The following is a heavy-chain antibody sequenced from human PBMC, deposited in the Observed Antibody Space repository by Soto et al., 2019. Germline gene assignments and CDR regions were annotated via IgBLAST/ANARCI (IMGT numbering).Heavy chain of an antibody. CDR2: INTDGSST. J-gene: IGHJ4*02. CDR3: AKGGARLLDY. Sequence: EVQLVESGGGSVQPGGSLRLSCAASGFTFSSYWMHWVRQAPGKGLVWVSRINTDGSSTSYADSVKGRFTISTDNAKNTLYLQMNSLRAEDTAVYYCAKGGARLLDYWGQGTLVTVSS. V-gene: IGHV3-74*01. CDR1: GFTFSSYW. D-gene: IGHD1-26*01.